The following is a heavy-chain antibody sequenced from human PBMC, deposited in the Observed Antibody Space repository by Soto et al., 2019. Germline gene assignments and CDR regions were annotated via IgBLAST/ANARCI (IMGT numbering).Heavy chain of an antibody. J-gene: IGHJ5*02. CDR2: INPNSGGT. Sequence: SLKVSFKSSGYTFTGYYMHWVRQAPGQGLEWMGWINPNSGGTNYAQKFQGRVTMTRDTSISTAYMELSRLRSDDTAVYYCARAGGCSRTCCYTPRKHIWFDPWGQGKLVTVYS. D-gene: IGHD2-2*02. CDR3: ARAGGCSRTCCYTPRKHIWFDP. V-gene: IGHV1-2*02. CDR1: GYTFTGYY.